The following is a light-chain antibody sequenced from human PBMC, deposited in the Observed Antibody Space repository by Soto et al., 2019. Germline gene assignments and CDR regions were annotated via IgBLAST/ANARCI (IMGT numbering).Light chain of an antibody. V-gene: IGKV3-20*01. Sequence: ESALSQSPGTLSLSPGERATRSCRASQSVSNNYLGWYQKPPGQAPRLLIYGASSRATGIPDRFSGSGSGTDFTITINRLEPEDVAVYCCQYDDSPRYTFGQGTRLEIK. J-gene: IGKJ5*01. CDR2: GAS. CDR1: QSVSNNY. CDR3: QYDDSPRYT.